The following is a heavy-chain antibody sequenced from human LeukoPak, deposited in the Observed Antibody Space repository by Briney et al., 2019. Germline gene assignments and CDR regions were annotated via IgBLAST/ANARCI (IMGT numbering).Heavy chain of an antibody. J-gene: IGHJ3*01. CDR2: IKEDGSEK. V-gene: IGHV3-7*01. D-gene: IGHD3-22*01. Sequence: PGGSLRLSCAASGFTFSRYWMTWVRQAPGKGLEWVANIKEDGSEKYYVDSVKGRFTVSRDHAKNSLYLQMNSLRAEDTAVYYCARLLFYHDTSGYRPFDVWGQGTMVTVSS. CDR3: ARLLFYHDTSGYRPFDV. CDR1: GFTFSRYW.